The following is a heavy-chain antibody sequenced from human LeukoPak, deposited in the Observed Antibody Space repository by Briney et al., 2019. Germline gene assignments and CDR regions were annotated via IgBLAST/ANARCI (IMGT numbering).Heavy chain of an antibody. Sequence: TGGSLRLSCAASGFTLSSYWMSWVRQAPGKGLEWVANINQDGSEKFYVDSVKGRFTISRDNAKNSLYLQMNSLRAEDTAVYYCARVVPNWGHEGNWYFDLWGRGTLVTVSS. D-gene: IGHD7-27*01. J-gene: IGHJ2*01. CDR2: INQDGSEK. CDR1: GFTLSSYW. V-gene: IGHV3-7*01. CDR3: ARVVPNWGHEGNWYFDL.